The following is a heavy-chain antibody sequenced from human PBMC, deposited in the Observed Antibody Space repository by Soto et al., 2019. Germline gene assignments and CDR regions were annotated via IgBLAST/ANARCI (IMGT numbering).Heavy chain of an antibody. V-gene: IGHV3-23*01. CDR2: ISGSGGST. Sequence: GGSLRLSCAASGLTFSSYAMSWVRQAPGKGLEWVSVISGSGGSTYSADSVKGRFTISRDNSKNTLYLQMNSLRAEDTAVYYCAKDQGLGFLNYYYGMDVWGQGTTVTVSS. CDR3: AKDQGLGFLNYYYGMDV. D-gene: IGHD3-16*01. J-gene: IGHJ6*02. CDR1: GLTFSSYA.